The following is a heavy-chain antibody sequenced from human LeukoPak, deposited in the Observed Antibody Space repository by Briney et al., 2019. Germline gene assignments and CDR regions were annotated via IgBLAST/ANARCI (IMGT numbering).Heavy chain of an antibody. J-gene: IGHJ5*02. Sequence: ASVKLSCKASGYTFTSYYMHWVRQAPGQGLEWMGWIDTKTGNPTYAQGFTGRFVFSLDTSVSTAYLQISSLKAEDTAVYYCARDPSTVTSWFDPWGQGTLVTVSS. CDR1: GYTFTSYY. D-gene: IGHD4-17*01. CDR3: ARDPSTVTSWFDP. V-gene: IGHV7-4-1*02. CDR2: IDTKTGNP.